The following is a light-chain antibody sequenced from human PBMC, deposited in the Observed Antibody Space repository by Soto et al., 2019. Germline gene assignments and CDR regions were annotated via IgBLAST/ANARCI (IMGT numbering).Light chain of an antibody. J-gene: IGKJ4*01. Sequence: DIQMTQSPSSVSASVGDSVTITCRASQSVRAWLAWYQQKEGKAPKLLIYGATSLLRGVPRRFSGSGSGTDFTLTISGRLPEDFATYYCQQGNSLPIAFGGGTKVEL. CDR3: QQGNSLPIA. CDR1: QSVRAW. CDR2: GAT. V-gene: IGKV1D-12*01.